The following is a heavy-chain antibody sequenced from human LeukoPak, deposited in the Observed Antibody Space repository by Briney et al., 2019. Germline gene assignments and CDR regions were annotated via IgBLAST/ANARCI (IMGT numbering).Heavy chain of an antibody. CDR1: GFTFGDYA. CDR2: IRSKAYGGTT. D-gene: IGHD2-21*02. Sequence: PGRSLRLSCTASGFTFGDYAMSWVRQAPGKGLEWVGFIRSKAYGGTTEYAASVKGRLTISRDDSKSIAYLQMNSLKTEDTAVYYCTRDRVTNYYYYGMDVWGQGTTVTVSS. V-gene: IGHV3-49*04. J-gene: IGHJ6*02. CDR3: TRDRVTNYYYYGMDV.